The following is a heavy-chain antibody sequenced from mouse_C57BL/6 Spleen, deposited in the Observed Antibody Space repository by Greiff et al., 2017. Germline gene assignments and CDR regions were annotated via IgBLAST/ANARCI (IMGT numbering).Heavy chain of an antibody. V-gene: IGHV5-6*02. CDR1: GFTFSSYG. Sequence: EVMLVESGGDLVKPGGSLKLSCAASGFTFSSYGMSWVRQTPDQRLEWVATISSGGSYTYYPDSVKGRFTISRDNPKNTLYLQMSSLKSEDTAMYYCARLPPNYYGSSYWYCDVWGTGTTVTVSS. CDR3: ARLPPNYYGSSYWYCDV. D-gene: IGHD1-1*01. CDR2: ISSGGSYT. J-gene: IGHJ1*03.